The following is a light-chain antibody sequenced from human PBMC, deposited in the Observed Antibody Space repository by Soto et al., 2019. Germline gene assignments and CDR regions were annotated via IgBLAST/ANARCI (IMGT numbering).Light chain of an antibody. CDR1: SSDVGDYNY. Sequence: QSALTQPASVSGSPGQSITISCTGTSSDVGDYNYVSWYQQHPGKAPKLMIYEVSNRPSGVSNRFSGSKSGNAASLTLSGLQAEDEADYYCSSYTGSWVFGGGTKLTVL. V-gene: IGLV2-14*01. CDR2: EVS. J-gene: IGLJ3*02. CDR3: SSYTGSWV.